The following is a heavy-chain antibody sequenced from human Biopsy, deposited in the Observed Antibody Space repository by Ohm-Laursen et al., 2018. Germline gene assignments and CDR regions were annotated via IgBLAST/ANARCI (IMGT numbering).Heavy chain of an antibody. CDR3: ARDTKWLASGPIDY. J-gene: IGHJ4*02. CDR2: IIPLFGTT. Sequence: SSVKVSCKTSGGTFSDYAISWLRQAPGQGLEWMGGIIPLFGTTNYAQKFQGRVMITADKSTGTAYMDLSSLRSEYTAVYYCARDTKWLASGPIDYWGQGALVTVSS. D-gene: IGHD3-22*01. V-gene: IGHV1-69*06. CDR1: GGTFSDYA.